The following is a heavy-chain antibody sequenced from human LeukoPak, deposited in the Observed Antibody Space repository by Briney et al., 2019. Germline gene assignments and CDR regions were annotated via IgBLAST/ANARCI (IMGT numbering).Heavy chain of an antibody. Sequence: GGSLRLSCAASGFTFSSYGMHWVRQAPGKGLEWVAVISYDGSKKYYADSVKGRFTISRDNSKNTLYLQMNSLRAEDTAVYYCARDPDDYWGQGTLVTVSS. CDR3: ARDPDDY. J-gene: IGHJ4*02. D-gene: IGHD1-14*01. CDR2: ISYDGSKK. CDR1: GFTFSSYG. V-gene: IGHV3-30*19.